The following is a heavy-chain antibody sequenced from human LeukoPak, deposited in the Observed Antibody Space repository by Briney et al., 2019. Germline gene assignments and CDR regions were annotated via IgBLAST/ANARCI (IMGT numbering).Heavy chain of an antibody. V-gene: IGHV3-11*05. J-gene: IGHJ3*02. Sequence: PGGSLRLSCAGSGFIFSDFYINWIRQSPGKGLEWLAYISPDGSYTTYGDSVKGRFVISRDNAKNSVSLQMNSLRAEDTAVYYCAKDHYVSGRYDAFDIWGQGTMVTVSS. D-gene: IGHD3-10*01. CDR3: AKDHYVSGRYDAFDI. CDR2: ISPDGSYT. CDR1: GFIFSDFY.